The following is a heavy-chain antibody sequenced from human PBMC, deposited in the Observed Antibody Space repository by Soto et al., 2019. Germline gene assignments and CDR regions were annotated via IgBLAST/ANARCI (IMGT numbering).Heavy chain of an antibody. CDR3: ARAPMVLSRSYFDS. D-gene: IGHD2-8*01. CDR1: GGSISNFY. V-gene: IGHV4-59*01. J-gene: IGHJ4*02. CDR2: ISYSGNT. Sequence: PSETLSLTCTVSGGSISNFYWSWIRQPPGKGLEWIGYISYSGNTNYNPSLKSRVSIPVDTSKNQLSLNLTSVTAADTAVYYCARAPMVLSRSYFDSWGQGTPVTVSS.